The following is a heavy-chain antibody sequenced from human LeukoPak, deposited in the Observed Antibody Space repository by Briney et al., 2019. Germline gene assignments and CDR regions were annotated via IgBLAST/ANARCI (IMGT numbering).Heavy chain of an antibody. CDR3: ESSGRYYFDY. D-gene: IGHD2-15*01. CDR2: ISGSGGST. Sequence: PGGSLRLSCAASGFTFSSYAMSWVRQAPGKGLEWVSAISGSGGSTYYADSVKGRFTISRDNSMNTLYLQMNSLRAEDTAVYYCESSGRYYFDYWGQGTLVTVSS. J-gene: IGHJ4*02. CDR1: GFTFSSYA. V-gene: IGHV3-23*01.